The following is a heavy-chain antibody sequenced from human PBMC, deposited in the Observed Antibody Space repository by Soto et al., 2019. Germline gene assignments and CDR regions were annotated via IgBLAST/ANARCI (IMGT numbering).Heavy chain of an antibody. CDR1: GFNFIRKY. D-gene: IGHD3-10*01. J-gene: IGHJ4*02. Sequence: EVQLVESGGGLIQPGGSLRLSCAASGFNFIRKYMIWVRQAPGKGLEWVSILYSGGTTHYADSVKGRFTISTDTPENTLYLRMNSLRAEDTAVDYCARGLYDSGSFYFDFWGQGTLVTVSS. CDR2: LYSGGTT. V-gene: IGHV3-53*01. CDR3: ARGLYDSGSFYFDF.